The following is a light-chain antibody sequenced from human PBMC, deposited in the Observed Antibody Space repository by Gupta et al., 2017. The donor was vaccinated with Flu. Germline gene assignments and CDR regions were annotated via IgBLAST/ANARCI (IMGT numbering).Light chain of an antibody. CDR1: SGYSSYV. Sequence: QLVLTQSPSASASLRASVKLTCTLSSGYSSYVTAWHQQHPGKGPRYLMKVNSDGSYSKGDGIPDRFSGSSSGAERHLSIYSLQSEDEADYCCHAWDIGIYVVFGGGTKLTVL. J-gene: IGLJ2*01. V-gene: IGLV4-69*01. CDR3: HAWDIGIYVV. CDR2: VNSDGSY.